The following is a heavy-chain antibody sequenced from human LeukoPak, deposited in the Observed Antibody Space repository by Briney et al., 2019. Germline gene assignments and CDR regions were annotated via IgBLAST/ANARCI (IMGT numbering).Heavy chain of an antibody. CDR2: ISGSGGST. CDR3: AKDRIVVVPAAIHRWFDP. Sequence: GGSLRLSCAASGFTFSSYSMNWVRQAPGKGLEWVSAISGSGGSTYYADSVKGRFTISRDNSKNTLYLQMNSLRAEDTAVYYCAKDRIVVVPAAIHRWFDPWGQGTLVTVSS. V-gene: IGHV3-23*01. D-gene: IGHD2-2*02. CDR1: GFTFSSYS. J-gene: IGHJ5*02.